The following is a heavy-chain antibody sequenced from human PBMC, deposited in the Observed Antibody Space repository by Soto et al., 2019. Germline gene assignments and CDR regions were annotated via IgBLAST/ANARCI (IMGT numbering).Heavy chain of an antibody. CDR3: ARGFCTTTTCLVGDF. CDR1: GYTFTSYY. V-gene: IGHV1-46*01. Sequence: QVQLVQSGAEVKKPGASVKISCKSSGYTFTSYYMHWVRQAPGQGLEWMGMINPSGGSTNYAQRFKGRVTVTRDTSTSTVYMDLSALRSEDTAVYYCARGFCTTTTCLVGDFWGQGTLVTVSS. D-gene: IGHD2-2*01. J-gene: IGHJ4*02. CDR2: INPSGGST.